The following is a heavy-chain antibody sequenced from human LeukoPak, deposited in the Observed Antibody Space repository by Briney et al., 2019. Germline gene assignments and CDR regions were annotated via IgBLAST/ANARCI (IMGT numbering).Heavy chain of an antibody. V-gene: IGHV3-13*04. CDR3: ASGVRGWDY. CDR2: IGSSGDT. D-gene: IGHD3-3*01. CDR1: GFTFRRSD. Sequence: PGGSLRLSCAAPGFTFRRSDMHWVRQVPGEGLEWVSGIGSSGDTYYAASVKGRFTISRENDKNSLCLQMKSLRIGDTAVYFCASGVRGWDYWGQGTRVTVSS. J-gene: IGHJ4*02.